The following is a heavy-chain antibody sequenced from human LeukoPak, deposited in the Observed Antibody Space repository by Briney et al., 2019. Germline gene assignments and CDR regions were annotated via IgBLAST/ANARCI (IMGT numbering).Heavy chain of an antibody. Sequence: ASVKVSCKASGYTFTSYYMHWVRQAPGQGPEYMGIINPSAGSTNYAQKFQGRITMTRDTSTSTVYMELISLVSEDTAVYYCARERPNTCYFDYWGQGTLVTVSS. CDR1: GYTFTSYY. CDR3: ARERPNTCYFDY. CDR2: INPSAGST. J-gene: IGHJ4*02. D-gene: IGHD1/OR15-1a*01. V-gene: IGHV1-46*01.